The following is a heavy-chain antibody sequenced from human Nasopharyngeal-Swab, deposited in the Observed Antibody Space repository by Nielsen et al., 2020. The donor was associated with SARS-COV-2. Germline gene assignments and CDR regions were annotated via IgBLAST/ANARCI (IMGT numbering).Heavy chain of an antibody. Sequence: SETLSLTCDVSGGSISTNSYDWAWVRQPPGKGLEWIGSIFHSDYTNYNPSLESRVNISIDTSKNQFSLKVTSVTAADTAVYYCARDVGCRGDCGGYSMDVWGQGTTVTVSS. CDR2: IFHSDYT. D-gene: IGHD2-21*02. CDR1: GGSISTNSYD. CDR3: ARDVGCRGDCGGYSMDV. J-gene: IGHJ6*02. V-gene: IGHV4-39*07.